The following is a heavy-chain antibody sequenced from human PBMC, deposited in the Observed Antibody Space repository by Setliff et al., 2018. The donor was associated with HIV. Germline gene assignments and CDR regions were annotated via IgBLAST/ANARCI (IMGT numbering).Heavy chain of an antibody. D-gene: IGHD4-4*01. Sequence: KPSETLSLTCAVYGGSSSGYYWSWIRQPPGKGLEWIGEINHSGSTNYNPSLKSRVTISVDTSKNQFSLKLSSVTAADTAVYYCARLPIPLSTDWFDPWGQGTLVTVSS. CDR3: ARLPIPLSTDWFDP. J-gene: IGHJ5*02. CDR1: GGSSSGYY. CDR2: INHSGST. V-gene: IGHV4-34*01.